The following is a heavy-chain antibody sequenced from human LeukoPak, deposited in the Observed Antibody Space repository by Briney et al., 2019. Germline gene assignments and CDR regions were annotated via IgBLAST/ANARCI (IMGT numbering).Heavy chain of an antibody. CDR2: IKSDGITI. D-gene: IGHD1-20*01. J-gene: IGHJ4*02. CDR1: GFTFSSYV. Sequence: PGGSLRLSCAASGFTFSSYVMSWVRQAPGKGLVWVSRIKSDGITITYADSVKGRFTISRDNAKNTLYLQMNSLRAEDTAVYYCLRDLNWSLDQWGQGTLVTVSS. V-gene: IGHV3-74*01. CDR3: LRDLNWSLDQ.